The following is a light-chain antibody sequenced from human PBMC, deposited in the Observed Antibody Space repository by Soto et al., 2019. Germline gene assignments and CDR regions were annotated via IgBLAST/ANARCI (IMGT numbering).Light chain of an antibody. CDR3: QQYGTSGII. CDR2: DTS. Sequence: EIVLTQSPGTLSLSPGERATLSCRASQSLTNSFMAWYQQKPGQAPRLLIYDTSSRASGIPDRFSGSGSETDFTLTISRLETEDFAVFYCQQYGTSGIIFGQGTRLEIK. CDR1: QSLTNSF. J-gene: IGKJ5*01. V-gene: IGKV3-20*01.